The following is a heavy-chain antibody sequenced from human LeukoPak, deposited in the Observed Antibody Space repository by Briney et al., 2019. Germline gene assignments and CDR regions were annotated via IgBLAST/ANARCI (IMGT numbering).Heavy chain of an antibody. V-gene: IGHV3-48*04. Sequence: PGGSLRLSCAASGFTFSSYSMNWVRQAPGKGLEWVSYISSSSGTIYCADSVKGRFTISRDNAKNSLYLQMNSLRAEDTAVYYCARGLDYWGQGTLVTVSS. CDR1: GFTFSSYS. CDR2: ISSSSGTI. J-gene: IGHJ4*02. CDR3: ARGLDY.